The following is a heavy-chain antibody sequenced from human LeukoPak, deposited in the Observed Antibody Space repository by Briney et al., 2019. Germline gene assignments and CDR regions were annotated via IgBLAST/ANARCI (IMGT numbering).Heavy chain of an antibody. CDR3: ARGDPLRYCSGGSCYKQFDY. V-gene: IGHV1-18*01. Sequence: ASVKVSCKASGYTFNKYGISWVRQAPGQGLEWMGGISAYNGNTNYAQKFQGRVTMTTDTSTSTAYMELRSLRSDDTAVYYCARGDPLRYCSGGSCYKQFDYWGQGTLVTVSS. CDR1: GYTFNKYG. D-gene: IGHD2-15*01. J-gene: IGHJ4*02. CDR2: ISAYNGNT.